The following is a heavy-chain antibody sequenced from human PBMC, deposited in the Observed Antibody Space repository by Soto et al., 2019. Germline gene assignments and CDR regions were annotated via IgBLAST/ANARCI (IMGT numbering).Heavy chain of an antibody. Sequence: AASGFTFSSYAMHWVRQAPGKGLEWVAVISYDGSNKYYADSVKGRFTISRDNSKNTLYLLMNSLRAEDTAVYYCARRVANAFDIWGQGTMVTVSS. V-gene: IGHV3-30-3*01. J-gene: IGHJ3*02. CDR1: GFTFSSYA. CDR2: ISYDGSNK. D-gene: IGHD5-12*01. CDR3: ARRVANAFDI.